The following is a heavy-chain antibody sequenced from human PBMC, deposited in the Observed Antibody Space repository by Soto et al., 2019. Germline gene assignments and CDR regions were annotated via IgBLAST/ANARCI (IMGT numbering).Heavy chain of an antibody. CDR1: GDTLNNYA. CDR3: ATDSNYDVSNSF. D-gene: IGHD3-3*01. Sequence: GASVKVSCKASGDTLNNYAINWVRQAPGQGLEWMGGIIPVSAPPDYAQKFQGRVSITADHSTSTVYMELSRLKSEDTAVYFCATDSNYDVSNSFWGQGTLVTVSS. CDR2: IIPVSAPP. V-gene: IGHV1-69*13. J-gene: IGHJ4*02.